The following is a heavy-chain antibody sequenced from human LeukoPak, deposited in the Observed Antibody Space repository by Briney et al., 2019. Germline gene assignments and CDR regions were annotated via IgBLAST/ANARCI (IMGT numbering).Heavy chain of an antibody. CDR1: GISFSNYS. Sequence: GGSLRLSCAASGISFSNYSMNWVRQAPGKGLEWVANIKQDGSEKYYVDSVKGRFTISRDNAKNSLYLQMNSLRAEDTAVYYCARVDYYYYYYMDVWGKGTTVTVSS. V-gene: IGHV3-7*01. CDR3: ARVDYYYYYYMDV. J-gene: IGHJ6*03. CDR2: IKQDGSEK.